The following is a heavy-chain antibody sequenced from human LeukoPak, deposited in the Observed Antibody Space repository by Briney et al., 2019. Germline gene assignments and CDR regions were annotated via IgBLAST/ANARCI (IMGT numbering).Heavy chain of an antibody. D-gene: IGHD2-15*01. CDR2: ISSSSSYI. V-gene: IGHV3-21*01. J-gene: IGHJ4*02. CDR1: GFTFSSYS. CDR3: ARSILGYCGGGSCQKGGDY. Sequence: GGSLRLSCAASGFTFSSYSMNWVRQAPGKGLEWVSSISSSSSYIYYADSVKGRFTISRDNAKNSLYLQMNSLRAEDTAVYYCARSILGYCGGGSCQKGGDYWGQGTLVTVSS.